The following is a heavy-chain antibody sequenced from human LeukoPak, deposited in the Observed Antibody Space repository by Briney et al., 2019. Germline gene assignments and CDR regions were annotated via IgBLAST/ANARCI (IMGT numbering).Heavy chain of an antibody. CDR1: GFTFSSYA. V-gene: IGHV3-30-3*01. J-gene: IGHJ4*02. CDR2: ISYDGSNK. Sequence: GGSLRLSCAASGFTFSSYAMHWVRQAPGKGLEWVAVISYDGSNKYYADSVKGRFTISRDNSKNTLYLQMNSLRAEDTAVYYCAGEKVVPAAYFDYWGQGTLVTVSS. CDR3: AGEKVVPAAYFDY. D-gene: IGHD2-2*01.